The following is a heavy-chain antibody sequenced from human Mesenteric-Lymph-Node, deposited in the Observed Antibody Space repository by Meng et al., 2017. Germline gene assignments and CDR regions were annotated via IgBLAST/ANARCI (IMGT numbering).Heavy chain of an antibody. CDR3: ARDGASGGYCSGGSCSTIGGGPWRDYYYYGMDV. CDR1: GYTFTSYY. D-gene: IGHD2-15*01. V-gene: IGHV1-46*01. J-gene: IGHJ6*02. Sequence: ASVKVSCKASGYTFTSYYMHWVRQAPGQGLEWMGIINPSGGSTSYAQKFQGRVTMTRDTSTSTVYMELSSLRSEDTAVYYCARDGASGGYCSGGSCSTIGGGPWRDYYYYGMDVWGQGTTVTVSS. CDR2: INPSGGST.